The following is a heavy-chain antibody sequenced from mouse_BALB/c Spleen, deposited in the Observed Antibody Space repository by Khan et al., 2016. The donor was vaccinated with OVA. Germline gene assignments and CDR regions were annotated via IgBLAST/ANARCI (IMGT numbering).Heavy chain of an antibody. CDR1: GFTFSSYA. V-gene: IGHV5-9-1*01. CDR2: ISSGGTYT. CDR3: VRDYYGSSDEDY. D-gene: IGHD1-1*01. J-gene: IGHJ2*01. Sequence: EVMLVESGGTLVKPGGSLKLSCAASGFTFSSYAISWVRQTPEKRLEWVATISSGGTYTYYPASVKGRFTISRDNAKHPLYLQMSSLRSEDAAMYYCVRDYYGSSDEDYWGQGTTLTVSS.